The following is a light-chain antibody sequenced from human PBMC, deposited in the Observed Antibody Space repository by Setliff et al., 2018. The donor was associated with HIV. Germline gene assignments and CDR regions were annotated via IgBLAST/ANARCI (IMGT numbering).Light chain of an antibody. CDR1: SRDVGAYKY. J-gene: IGLJ1*01. CDR2: DVY. CDR3: CSYAGTSTFYV. V-gene: IGLV2-11*01. Sequence: QSVLTQSRSVSGSPGQSVTISCTGTSRDVGAYKYVYWYQQLPGKAPKLIIYDVYKRPSGVPYRVSGSKTDNTASLTISGLQGEDEADYYCCSYAGTSTFYVFGTGTKVTVL.